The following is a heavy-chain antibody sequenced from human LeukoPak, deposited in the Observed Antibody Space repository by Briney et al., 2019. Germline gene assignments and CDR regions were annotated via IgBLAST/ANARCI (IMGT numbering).Heavy chain of an antibody. CDR1: GGSFSGYY. CDR3: ARGPYYDYWSGYYYYFDY. J-gene: IGHJ4*02. Sequence: SETLSLTCAVYGGSFSGYYWSWIRQPPGKGLEWIGEINHSGSTNYNPSLKSRVTISVDTSKNQFSLKLSSVTAADTAVYYCARGPYYDYWSGYYYYFDYWGQGTLVTVSS. CDR2: INHSGST. D-gene: IGHD3-3*01. V-gene: IGHV4-34*01.